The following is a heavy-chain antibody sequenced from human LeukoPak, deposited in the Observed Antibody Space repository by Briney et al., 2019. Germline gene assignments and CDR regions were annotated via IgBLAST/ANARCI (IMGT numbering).Heavy chain of an antibody. CDR3: ARQTGYPTYYDYIWGSYGPDY. D-gene: IGHD3-16*01. V-gene: IGHV4-39*01. Sequence: SETLSLTCAVYGGSFSGYYWGWIRQPPGKGLEWIGSIYYSGSTYYNPSLKSRVTISVDTSKNQFSLKLSSVTAADTAVYYCARQTGYPTYYDYIWGSYGPDYWGQGTLVTVSS. CDR1: GGSFSGYY. CDR2: IYYSGST. J-gene: IGHJ4*02.